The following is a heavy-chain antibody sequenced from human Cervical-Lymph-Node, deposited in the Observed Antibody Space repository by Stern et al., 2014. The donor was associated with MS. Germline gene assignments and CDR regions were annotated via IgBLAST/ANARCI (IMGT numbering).Heavy chain of an antibody. D-gene: IGHD4-17*01. J-gene: IGHJ4*02. CDR3: AHLGDYVDF. CDR1: GFTFSTDGVS. Sequence: QITLKESGPTLVRPTQTLTLTCTFSGFTFSTDGVSVGWIRQPPGKAPEWLAHIYWDGNTRYSPSLKSRLTITKDTSRDQVVLTMTNVDRVDTATYYCAHLGDYVDFWGQGVLVTVSS. V-gene: IGHV2-5*02. CDR2: IYWDGNT.